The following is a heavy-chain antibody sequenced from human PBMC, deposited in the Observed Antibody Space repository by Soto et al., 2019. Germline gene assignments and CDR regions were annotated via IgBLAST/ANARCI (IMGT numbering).Heavy chain of an antibody. CDR2: IFSNDEK. D-gene: IGHD1-26*01. CDR1: GFSLSNARMG. Sequence: QVTLKESGPVLVNPTETLTLTCTVSGFSLSNARMGVSWIRQPPGKALEWLAHIFSNDEKSYSTSLKSRLTISKDTSKSQVVLTMTNMDPVETATYYCARIFIVGAPDYWGQGTLVTVSS. V-gene: IGHV2-26*01. J-gene: IGHJ4*02. CDR3: ARIFIVGAPDY.